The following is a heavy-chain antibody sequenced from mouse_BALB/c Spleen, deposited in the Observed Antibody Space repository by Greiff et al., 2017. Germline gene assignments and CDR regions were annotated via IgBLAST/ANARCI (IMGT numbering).Heavy chain of an antibody. D-gene: IGHD2-10*01. CDR3: ARAYYGSGAMDY. V-gene: IGHV7-1*02. CDR2: SRNKANDYTT. Sequence: EVNVVESGGGLVQPGGSLRLSCATSGFTFSDFYMEWVRQPPGKRLEWIAASRNKANDYTTEYSASVKGRFIVSRDTSQSILYLQMNALRAEDTAIYYCARAYYGSGAMDYWGQGTSVTVSS. J-gene: IGHJ4*01. CDR1: GFTFSDFY.